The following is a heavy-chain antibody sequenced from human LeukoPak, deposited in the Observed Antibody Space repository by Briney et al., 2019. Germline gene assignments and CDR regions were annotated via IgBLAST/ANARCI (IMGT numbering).Heavy chain of an antibody. V-gene: IGHV1-2*02. CDR1: GYTFTGYY. J-gene: IGHJ6*03. CDR2: INPNTAGT. D-gene: IGHD4-11*01. Sequence: ASVKVSCKASGYTFTGYYFHWVRQAPGQGLEWMGWINPNTAGTNYARKFLGGVTLTWDTSISTAYMELTRLTSDDTAVYYCATSAGDYRAGHYYYMGVWGKGTSVTVSS. CDR3: ATSAGDYRAGHYYYMGV.